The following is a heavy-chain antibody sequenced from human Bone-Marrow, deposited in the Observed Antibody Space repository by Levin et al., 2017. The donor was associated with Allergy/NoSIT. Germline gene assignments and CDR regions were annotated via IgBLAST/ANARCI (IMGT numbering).Heavy chain of an antibody. J-gene: IGHJ5*02. CDR3: AKDVIGGREAAVNDPGWFDP. V-gene: IGHV3-30*18. CDR1: GFTFSSYG. Sequence: AGGSLRLSCAASGFTFSSYGMHWVRQAPGKGLEWVAVISYDGSNKYYADSGKGGFTISRDNPKNALYLQMNSLRAEDTAVYYCAKDVIGGREAAVNDPGWFDPWGQGTLVTVSS. D-gene: IGHD6-25*01. CDR2: ISYDGSNK.